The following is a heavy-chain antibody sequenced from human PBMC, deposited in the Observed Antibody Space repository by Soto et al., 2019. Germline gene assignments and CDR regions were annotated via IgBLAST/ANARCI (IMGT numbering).Heavy chain of an antibody. CDR3: ARARYYFDSTGYPVFDY. V-gene: IGHV4-31*03. CDR2: IFYSGST. D-gene: IGHD3-22*01. J-gene: IGHJ4*02. CDR1: GGSISSGGYY. Sequence: SETLSLTCTVSGGSISSGGYYWSWIRQHPGKGLEWVGHIFYSGSTYYNPSLKSRVTISGDTSKNQFSLKLSSVTAADTAVYYCARARYYFDSTGYPVFDYWGQGTLVTVSS.